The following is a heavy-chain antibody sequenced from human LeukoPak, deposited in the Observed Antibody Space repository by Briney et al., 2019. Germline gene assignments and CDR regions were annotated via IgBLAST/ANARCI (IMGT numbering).Heavy chain of an antibody. CDR1: GFTFSSYA. Sequence: GGSLRLSCAASGFTFSSYAMSWVRQAPGKGLEWVSAISGSGGSTYYADSVKGRFTISRDNSKNTLYLQMNSLRAEDTAVYYCAKDGHLPRDYDSSGYWARYFDYWGQGTLVTVSS. V-gene: IGHV3-23*01. CDR2: ISGSGGST. CDR3: AKDGHLPRDYDSSGYWARYFDY. D-gene: IGHD3-22*01. J-gene: IGHJ4*02.